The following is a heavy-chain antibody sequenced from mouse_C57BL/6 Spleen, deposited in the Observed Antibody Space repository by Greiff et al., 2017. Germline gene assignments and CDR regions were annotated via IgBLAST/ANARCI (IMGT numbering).Heavy chain of an antibody. CDR3: ARGMRYAMDY. J-gene: IGHJ4*01. Sequence: VKLQQPGAELVRPGSSVKLSCKASGYTFTSYWMHWVKQRPIQGLEWIGNIDPSDSETHYNQKFKDKATLTVDKSSSTAYMQLSSLTSEDSAVYYCARGMRYAMDYWGQGTSVTVSS. V-gene: IGHV1-52*01. CDR2: IDPSDSET. CDR1: GYTFTSYW.